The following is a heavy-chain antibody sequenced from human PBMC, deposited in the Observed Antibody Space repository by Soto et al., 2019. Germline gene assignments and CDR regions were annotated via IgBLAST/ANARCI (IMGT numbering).Heavy chain of an antibody. CDR3: ARDDIVVVTAKRFAY. Sequence: EVQLVESGGGLVQPGGSLRLSCAASGFTFSSYWMRWVRQAPGKGLEWVANIKEDGSEKYYVDSVKGRFTISRDTAKNALDLQMNSLRAEDTAVYYCARDDIVVVTAKRFAYWGQGTLLTVSS. D-gene: IGHD2-21*02. V-gene: IGHV3-7*01. CDR1: GFTFSSYW. J-gene: IGHJ4*02. CDR2: IKEDGSEK.